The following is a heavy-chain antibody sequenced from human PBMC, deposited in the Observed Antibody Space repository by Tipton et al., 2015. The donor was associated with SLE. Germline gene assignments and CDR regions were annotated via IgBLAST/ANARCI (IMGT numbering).Heavy chain of an antibody. CDR1: GGSFSGYY. D-gene: IGHD3-22*01. Sequence: TLSLTCAVYGGSFSGYYWSWIRQPPGKGLEWIGEINHSGSTNYNPSLKSRVTISVDTSKNQFSLKLSSVTAADTAVYYCAREPYYYDSSGYYVSWFDPWGQGTLVTVSS. CDR3: AREPYYYDSSGYYVSWFDP. J-gene: IGHJ5*02. CDR2: INHSGST. V-gene: IGHV4-34*01.